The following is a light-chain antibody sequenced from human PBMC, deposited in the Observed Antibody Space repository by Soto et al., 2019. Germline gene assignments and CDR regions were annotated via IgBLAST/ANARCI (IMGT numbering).Light chain of an antibody. Sequence: EIVLTQSPATLSLSPGERATLSCRASQSVSSYFAWYQQKPGQAPRLLIYDASNRATGIPARFSGSGSGTDFTLTISSLEPEDLAVYYCQQRGNWPLTFGQGTKVEIK. CDR3: QQRGNWPLT. CDR1: QSVSSY. V-gene: IGKV3-11*01. CDR2: DAS. J-gene: IGKJ1*01.